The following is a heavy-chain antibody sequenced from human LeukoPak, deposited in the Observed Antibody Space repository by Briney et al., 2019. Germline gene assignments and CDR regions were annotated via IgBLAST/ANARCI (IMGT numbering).Heavy chain of an antibody. J-gene: IGHJ4*02. CDR1: GGTFSSYA. V-gene: IGHV1-69*05. D-gene: IGHD3-3*01. Sequence: ASVKVSCKASGGTFSSYAISWVRQPPGQGLEWMGGIIPIFGTANYAQKFQGRVTITTDESTSTAYMELSRLRSEDTAVYYCARGEAIFGVVINYFDYWGQGTLVTVSS. CDR3: ARGEAIFGVVINYFDY. CDR2: IIPIFGTA.